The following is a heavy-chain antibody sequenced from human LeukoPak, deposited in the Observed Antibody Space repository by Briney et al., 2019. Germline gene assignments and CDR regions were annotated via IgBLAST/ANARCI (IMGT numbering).Heavy chain of an antibody. V-gene: IGHV3-23*01. CDR1: GFTFSSYA. CDR3: AQAWEYEGNYFDY. J-gene: IGHJ4*02. CDR2: ISGSGGST. D-gene: IGHD1-26*01. Sequence: TGGSLRLACAASGFTFSSYAMSWVRQAPGKGLEWISAISGSGGSTYYADSVKGRFTISRDNSKNTLYLQMNSLRAEDTAVYYCAQAWEYEGNYFDYWGQGTLVTVSS.